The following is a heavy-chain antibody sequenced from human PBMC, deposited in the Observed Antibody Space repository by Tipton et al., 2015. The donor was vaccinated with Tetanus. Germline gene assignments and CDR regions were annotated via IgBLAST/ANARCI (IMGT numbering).Heavy chain of an antibody. J-gene: IGHJ4*02. D-gene: IGHD6-13*01. CDR1: GGSISSSNYY. Sequence: TLSLTCTVSGGSISSSNYYWGWIRQPPGKGLEWIGRIYYSGSTSYNPSLKSRVTISVDTSKNQFSLELNSVTAADTAVYYCARGGIAAARGGLDYWGQGTLVTVSS. CDR2: IYYSGST. CDR3: ARGGIAAARGGLDY. V-gene: IGHV4-39*01.